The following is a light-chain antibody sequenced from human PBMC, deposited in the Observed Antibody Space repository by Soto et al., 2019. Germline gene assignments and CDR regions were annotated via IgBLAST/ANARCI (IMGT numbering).Light chain of an antibody. CDR2: DAS. CDR1: QGIRND. V-gene: IGKV1-33*01. Sequence: DIQMTQSPSALSASVGDRVTITCRASQGIRNDLGWYQQKPGKAPKRLIYDASNLETGVPSRFSGSGSGTDFTFTISSLQPEDIATYYCQQYDNLHHITFDGGTKVDIK. CDR3: QQYDNLHHIT. J-gene: IGKJ4*01.